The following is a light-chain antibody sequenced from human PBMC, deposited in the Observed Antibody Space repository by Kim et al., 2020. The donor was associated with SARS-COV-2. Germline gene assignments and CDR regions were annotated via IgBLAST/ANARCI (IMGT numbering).Light chain of an antibody. Sequence: SSELTQDPAVSVALGQTVRITCQGDSLRNYYASWYQQKPGQAPVLVIYGRNNRPSGIPDRFSGSTSGNTASLTITGAQAEDEADYYCNSRDSSGNVVFGGGTQLTVL. J-gene: IGLJ2*01. CDR1: SLRNYY. CDR3: NSRDSSGNVV. CDR2: GRN. V-gene: IGLV3-19*01.